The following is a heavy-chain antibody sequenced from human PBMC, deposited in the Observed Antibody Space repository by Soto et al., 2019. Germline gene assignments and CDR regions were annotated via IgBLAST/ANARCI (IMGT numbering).Heavy chain of an antibody. Sequence: ASVKVSCKASGGTFSSNAISWVRQAPGQGLEWMGGIIPIFGTANYAQKFQGRVTITADESTSTAYMELSSLRSEDTAVYYCARGAIRGYGMDVWGQGTTVTVSS. CDR3: ARGAIRGYGMDV. J-gene: IGHJ6*02. D-gene: IGHD3-10*01. CDR2: IIPIFGTA. V-gene: IGHV1-69*13. CDR1: GGTFSSNA.